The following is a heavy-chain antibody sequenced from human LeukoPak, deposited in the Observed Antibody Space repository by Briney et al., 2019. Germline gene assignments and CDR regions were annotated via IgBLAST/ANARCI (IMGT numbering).Heavy chain of an antibody. V-gene: IGHV3-74*01. CDR1: GVTISKYW. CDR2: INTDGTVT. CDR3: ATKQWLAPPPDS. Sequence: GGSLRLSCAASGVTISKYWRPWIRQAPGKGLESVSRINTDGTVTTYADSVKGRFTVSRDNADNTMFLQMNSVRDEDTAVYYCATKQWLAPPPDSWGQGTPVTVSS. D-gene: IGHD6-19*01. J-gene: IGHJ4*02.